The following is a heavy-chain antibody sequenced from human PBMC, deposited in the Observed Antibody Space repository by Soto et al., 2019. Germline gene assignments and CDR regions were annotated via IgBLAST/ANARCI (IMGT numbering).Heavy chain of an antibody. CDR2: INPNSGGT. J-gene: IGHJ6*02. V-gene: IGHV1-2*02. CDR1: GYTFTGYY. CDR3: ARTYYDFARGMDV. Sequence: VKVSCKXSGYTFTGYYMHWVRQAPGQGLEWMGWINPNSGGTNYAQKFQGRVTMTRDTSISTAYMELSRLRSDDTAVYYCARTYYDFARGMDVWGQGTTVTVS. D-gene: IGHD3-3*01.